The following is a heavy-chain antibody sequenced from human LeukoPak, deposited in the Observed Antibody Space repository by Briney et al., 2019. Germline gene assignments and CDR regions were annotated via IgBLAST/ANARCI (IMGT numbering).Heavy chain of an antibody. Sequence: SETPSLTCTVSGGSISSGYYWGWIRQPPGKGLEWIGSIYHSGSTYYNPSLKSRVTISVDTSKNQFSLKLSSVTAADTAVYYCARALDSGSYWWVDYWGQGTLVTVSS. CDR3: ARALDSGSYWWVDY. CDR1: GGSISSGYY. D-gene: IGHD1-26*01. V-gene: IGHV4-38-2*02. J-gene: IGHJ4*02. CDR2: IYHSGST.